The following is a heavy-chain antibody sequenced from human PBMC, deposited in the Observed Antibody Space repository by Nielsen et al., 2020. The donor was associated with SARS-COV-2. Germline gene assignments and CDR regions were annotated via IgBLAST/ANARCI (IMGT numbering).Heavy chain of an antibody. CDR2: IGSAGDT. V-gene: IGHV3-13*01. CDR3: ARDPYYDFWSDTNAFDI. J-gene: IGHJ3*02. Sequence: GGSLRLSCAASGFTFSSYAMHWVRQTAGKGLEWISAIGSAGDTYSPDSVKGRFTISRDNSKNTLYLQMNSLRAEDTAVYYCARDPYYDFWSDTNAFDIWGQGTMVTVSS. D-gene: IGHD3-3*01. CDR1: GFTFSSYA.